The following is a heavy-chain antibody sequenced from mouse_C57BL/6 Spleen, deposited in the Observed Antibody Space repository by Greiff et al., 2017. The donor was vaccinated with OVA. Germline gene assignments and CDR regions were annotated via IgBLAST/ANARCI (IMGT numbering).Heavy chain of an antibody. J-gene: IGHJ4*01. V-gene: IGHV5-17*01. CDR1: GFTFSDYG. D-gene: IGHD2-4*01. CDR3: ARRTYYDYDNYAMDY. CDR2: ISSGSSTI. Sequence: EVKLQESGGGLVKPGGSLKLSCAASGFTFSDYGMHWVRQAPEKGLEWVAYISSGSSTIYYADTVKGRFTISRDNAKNTLFLQMTSLRSEDTAMYYCARRTYYDYDNYAMDYWGKGTSVTVSS.